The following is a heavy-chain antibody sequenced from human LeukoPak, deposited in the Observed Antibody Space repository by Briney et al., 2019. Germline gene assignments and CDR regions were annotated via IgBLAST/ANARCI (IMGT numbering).Heavy chain of an antibody. J-gene: IGHJ6*02. CDR1: GFTFSSYA. D-gene: IGHD4-17*01. Sequence: GGSLRLSCAASGFTFSSYAMSWVRQAPGKGLEWVSAISGSGGSTYYADSVKGRFTISRDNSKNTLYLQMNSLRAEDTAVYYCAKDRYGDYGYYYYYGMDVWGQGTTVTVSS. CDR3: AKDRYGDYGYYYYYGMDV. V-gene: IGHV3-23*01. CDR2: ISGSGGST.